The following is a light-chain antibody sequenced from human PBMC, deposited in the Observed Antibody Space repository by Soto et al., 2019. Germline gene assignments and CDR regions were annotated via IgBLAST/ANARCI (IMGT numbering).Light chain of an antibody. J-gene: IGKJ3*01. Sequence: IQLTQSPSSLSASVGDRVTITCRASQGISSYLAWYQQKPGKAPKLLIYAASTLQSGVPSRFSGSGSGTDFTLTISSLQPEDFATYYRQQLNSYPSFTFGPGTKVDIK. CDR3: QQLNSYPSFT. CDR1: QGISSY. V-gene: IGKV1-9*01. CDR2: AAS.